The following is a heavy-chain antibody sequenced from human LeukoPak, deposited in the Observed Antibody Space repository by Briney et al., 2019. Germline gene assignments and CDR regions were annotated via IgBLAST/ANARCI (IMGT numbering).Heavy chain of an antibody. V-gene: IGHV4-39*01. J-gene: IGHJ4*02. CDR3: ARRCVSISCYFF. Sequence: SETLSLTCTVSGGSISSSSYYWGWIRQPPGKGLEWIGNIFYSGSTNYNPSLKSRVTISVDTSKNQFSLKLTSVTAADTALDYCARRCVSISCYFFWGQGTLVTVSS. CDR2: IFYSGST. CDR1: GGSISSSSYY. D-gene: IGHD2-2*01.